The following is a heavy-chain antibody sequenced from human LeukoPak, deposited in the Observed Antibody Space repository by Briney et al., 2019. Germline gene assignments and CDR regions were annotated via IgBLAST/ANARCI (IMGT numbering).Heavy chain of an antibody. CDR3: ARGIAYYYGMDV. J-gene: IGHJ6*02. CDR2: IDRSGNYM. V-gene: IGHV3-21*06. Sequence: GGSLRLSCVASGFTFNTYAMNWVRQAPDKGLEWVPTIDRSGNYMHYADSLKGRFTISRDNAKNSVYLQMNSLTADDTAVYYCARGIAYYYGMDVWGQGTTVSVSS. D-gene: IGHD2-21*01. CDR1: GFTFNTYA.